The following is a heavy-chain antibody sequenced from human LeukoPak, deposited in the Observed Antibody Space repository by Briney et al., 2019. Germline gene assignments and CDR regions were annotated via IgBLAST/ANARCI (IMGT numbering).Heavy chain of an antibody. V-gene: IGHV4-61*02. D-gene: IGHD6-19*01. J-gene: IGHJ4*02. CDR3: ARGTLYSGWSYYFDY. CDR1: GDSISSGDYY. CDR2: IYTSGST. Sequence: SETLSLTCTVSGDSISSGDYYWSWIRQPAGKGLEWIGRIYTSGSTNYNPSLKSRVTISVDMSKNQFSLRLSSVTAADTAMYYCARGTLYSGWSYYFDYWGQGSQVTVSS.